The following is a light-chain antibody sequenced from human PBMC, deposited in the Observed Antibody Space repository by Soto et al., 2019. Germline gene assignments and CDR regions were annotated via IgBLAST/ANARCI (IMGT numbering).Light chain of an antibody. CDR1: SGHSSYA. V-gene: IGLV4-69*01. CDR2: LNSDGSH. J-gene: IGLJ2*01. Sequence: QLVLPQSPSPSASLGASVKLTCTLSSGHSSYAFAWHQQQPEKGPRYLMKLNSDGSHSKGDGIPDRFSGSSSGAERYLTISSLQSEDETDYYCQTWGTGIQVFGGGTKVTVL. CDR3: QTWGTGIQV.